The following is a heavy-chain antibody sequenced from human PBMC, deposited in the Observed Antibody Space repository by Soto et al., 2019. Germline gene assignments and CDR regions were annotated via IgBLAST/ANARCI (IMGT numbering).Heavy chain of an antibody. J-gene: IGHJ4*02. CDR2: IKQDGSEK. CDR3: AGAPGWLIEN. Sequence: EVHLVESGGGLVQPGGSLRLSCAASGFTFSTYWMFWVRQAPGKGLEWVATIKQDGSEKLYVDSVKGRFTISRDNAKNSLQLQMNSLRAEDTAVYFCAGAPGWLIENWGQGTLVTVSS. D-gene: IGHD5-12*01. CDR1: GFTFSTYW. V-gene: IGHV3-7*04.